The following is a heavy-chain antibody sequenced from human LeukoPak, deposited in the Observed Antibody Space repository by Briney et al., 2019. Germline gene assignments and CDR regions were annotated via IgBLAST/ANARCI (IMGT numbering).Heavy chain of an antibody. CDR2: IYYTGST. CDR3: ARHWMAVAPYWYFDL. D-gene: IGHD6-19*01. J-gene: IGHJ2*01. Sequence: PSETLSLTCTVSRGSISTYYWSWTRQPPGKGLEWIGYIYYTGSTNYNPSLKSRVTISVDTSKNEFSLKLSSVIAADTAMYYCARHWMAVAPYWYFDLWGHGTLVTVSS. CDR1: RGSISTYY. V-gene: IGHV4-59*08.